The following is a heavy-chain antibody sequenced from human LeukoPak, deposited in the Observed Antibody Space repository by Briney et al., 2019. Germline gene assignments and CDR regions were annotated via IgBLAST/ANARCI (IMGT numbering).Heavy chain of an antibody. CDR2: IYYSGST. Sequence: SETLSLTCTVSGGSINSYYWSWIRQPPGKGLEWIGYIYYSGSTNYNPSLKSRVTISVDTSKNQFSLKLSSVTAADTAVYYCARRGTSGGWYFFDYWGQGTLVTVSS. J-gene: IGHJ4*02. D-gene: IGHD6-13*01. CDR3: ARRGTSGGWYFFDY. V-gene: IGHV4-59*08. CDR1: GGSINSYY.